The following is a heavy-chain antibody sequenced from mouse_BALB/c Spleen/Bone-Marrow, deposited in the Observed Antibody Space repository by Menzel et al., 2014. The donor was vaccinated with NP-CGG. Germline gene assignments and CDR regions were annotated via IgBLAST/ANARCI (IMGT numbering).Heavy chain of an antibody. D-gene: IGHD2-1*01. J-gene: IGHJ3*01. V-gene: IGHV1S81*02. CDR1: GYTFTSYY. CDR2: INPSNGGT. Sequence: QVQLQQSGAELVKPGASVKLSCKASGYTFTSYYMYWVKQRPGQGLEWIGEINPSNGGTNFNEKFKNKATLTVDKSSSTAYMQLSSLIFEDSAVHYCTRFNGNWFAYWGQGTLVTVSA. CDR3: TRFNGNWFAY.